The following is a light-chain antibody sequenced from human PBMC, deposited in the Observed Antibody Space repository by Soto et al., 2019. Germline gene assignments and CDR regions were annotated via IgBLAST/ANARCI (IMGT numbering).Light chain of an antibody. CDR3: QQYGSSPPYT. J-gene: IGKJ1*01. V-gene: IGKV3-20*01. CDR2: GAS. CDR1: QSVSSSY. Sequence: EIVLTQSPGTLSLSPGERATLSCRASQSVSSSYLAWYQQKPGQAPRLLIYGASSRATGIPDRFSGSGSGTDFTLTISRLGPEDVAVYYCQQYGSSPPYTFGQGTKVEIK.